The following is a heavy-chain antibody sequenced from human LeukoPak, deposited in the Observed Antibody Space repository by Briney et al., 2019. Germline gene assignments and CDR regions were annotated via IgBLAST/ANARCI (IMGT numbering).Heavy chain of an antibody. J-gene: IGHJ6*03. CDR3: ARELGTAYYGSGNYHYNALYYYLGV. V-gene: IGHV3-7*01. D-gene: IGHD3-10*01. CDR2: IKQDGSEK. CDR1: GFTFSSYW. Sequence: GGSLTLSCAASGFTFSSYWMSWVRQAPGKGLEWVANIKQDGSEKYYVDSVKGRFTISRDNAKNSLYLQMNSLRAEDTAVYYCARELGTAYYGSGNYHYNALYYYLGVWGKGTTVTISS.